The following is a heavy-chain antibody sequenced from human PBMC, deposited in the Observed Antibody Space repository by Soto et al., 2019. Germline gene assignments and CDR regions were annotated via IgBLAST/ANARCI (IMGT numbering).Heavy chain of an antibody. CDR1: GFIFSAYW. CDR3: ARSQGDFFDY. V-gene: IGHV3-74*01. Sequence: PGGSLRLSXSASGFIFSAYWLHWVRQVPGKGLVWVSRINTDGSDTIYADSVKGRFTVSRDNAKNRLYLQMRSLRADDTAVYFCARSQGDFFDYWGQGSLVTVSS. CDR2: INTDGSDT. J-gene: IGHJ4*02.